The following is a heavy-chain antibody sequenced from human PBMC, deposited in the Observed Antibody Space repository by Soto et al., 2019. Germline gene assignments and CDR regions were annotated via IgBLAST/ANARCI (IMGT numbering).Heavy chain of an antibody. Sequence: GGSLRLSCAASGFNFSDYAMHWVGQSPYKGLEWVAVISYDGTNKYYGDSVKGRFTVSRDNSKNTVYLQMNSLRPDDTAVYYRATGGSGGSLRFLEWLAYGMDVWGQGTTVTVSS. J-gene: IGHJ6*02. CDR3: ATGGSGGSLRFLEWLAYGMDV. V-gene: IGHV3-30-3*01. D-gene: IGHD3-3*01. CDR1: GFNFSDYA. CDR2: ISYDGTNK.